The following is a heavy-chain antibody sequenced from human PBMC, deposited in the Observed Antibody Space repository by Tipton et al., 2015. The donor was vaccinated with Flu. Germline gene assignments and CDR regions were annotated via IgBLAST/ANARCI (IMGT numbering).Heavy chain of an antibody. CDR3: AKDRDSGSYYFYAMDV. Sequence: QLVQSGGNLVQPGRSLRLSCEASGFTFDDYAMHWVRQAPGKGLEWVSGISWNSGNIGYADSVKGRFTISRDNARASLYLQMNSLSPEDTAVYYCAKDRDSGSYYFYAMDVGGQGTTVIVSS. CDR2: ISWNSGNI. V-gene: IGHV3-9*01. D-gene: IGHD1-26*01. CDR1: GFTFDDYA. J-gene: IGHJ6*02.